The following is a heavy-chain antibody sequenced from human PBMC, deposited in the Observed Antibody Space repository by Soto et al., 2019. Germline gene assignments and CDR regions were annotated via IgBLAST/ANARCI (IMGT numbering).Heavy chain of an antibody. CDR2: ISDDGSHE. CDR1: GFTFSSYA. J-gene: IGHJ4*02. V-gene: IGHV3-33*08. Sequence: HPGGSLSLSCAASGFTFSSYAMSWVRQAPGKGLEWVSVISDDGSHENYADSVKGRFTISRDNSKNTLYVQMNSLRAEDTAVYYCARGPGTSYFDYWGQGSLVTVSS. CDR3: ARGPGTSYFDY. D-gene: IGHD2-2*01.